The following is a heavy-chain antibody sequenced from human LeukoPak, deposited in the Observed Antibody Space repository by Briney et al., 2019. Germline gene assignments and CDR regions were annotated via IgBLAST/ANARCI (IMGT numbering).Heavy chain of an antibody. J-gene: IGHJ4*02. CDR1: GFTFSSYW. CDR2: IKQDGSEK. Sequence: GGSLRLFCAASGFTFSSYWMTWVRQAPGKGLKWVANIKQDGSEKYYVDSVKGRFTTSRDNAENSLDLQMNSLRDEDTAVYYCARVQTAAGDYWGQGTLFTVSS. CDR3: ARVQTAAGDY. D-gene: IGHD6-13*01. V-gene: IGHV3-7*01.